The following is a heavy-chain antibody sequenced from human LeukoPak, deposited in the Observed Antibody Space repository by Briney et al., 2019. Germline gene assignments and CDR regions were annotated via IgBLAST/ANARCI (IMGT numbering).Heavy chain of an antibody. CDR2: INPNSGGT. D-gene: IGHD5-18*01. CDR3: ARDRETAMGYYFDY. J-gene: IGHJ4*02. V-gene: IGHV1-2*02. CDR1: GYTFTGYY. Sequence: VASVKVSCKASGYTFTGYYMHWVRQAPGQGLEWMGWINPNSGGTNYAQKFQGRVTMTRDTSISTAYMELSRLRSDDTAVYYCARDRETAMGYYFDYRGQGTLVTVSS.